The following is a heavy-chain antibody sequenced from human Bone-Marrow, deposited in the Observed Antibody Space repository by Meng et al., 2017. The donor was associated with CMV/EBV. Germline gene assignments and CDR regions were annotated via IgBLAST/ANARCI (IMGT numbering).Heavy chain of an antibody. CDR3: AKEGKRGSEDVDY. D-gene: IGHD3-10*01. V-gene: IGHV3-30*02. CDR2: IRYDGDRK. CDR1: GFTFSNYG. Sequence: GESLKISCAASGFTFSNYGMHWVRQAPGKGLEWVAFIRYDGDRKNHADSAKGRFTISRDNYNNMLYVQMNSLRTEDTAVYYCAKEGKRGSEDVDYWGQGTLVTVSS. J-gene: IGHJ4*02.